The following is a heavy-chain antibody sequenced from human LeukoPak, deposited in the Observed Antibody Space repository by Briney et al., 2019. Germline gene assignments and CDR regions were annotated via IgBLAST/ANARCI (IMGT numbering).Heavy chain of an antibody. CDR1: GGSISSYY. CDR3: ARHIHRTFYFDS. D-gene: IGHD1-14*01. CDR2: TFYIGGS. V-gene: IGHV4-59*08. Sequence: PSETLSPTCTVSGGSISSYYWSWIRQPPGKGLEWIGYTFYIGGSNYNPSLKSRVTISLDTSKNQFSLNLSSVTAADTAVYYCARHIHRTFYFDSWGQGTLVTVSS. J-gene: IGHJ4*02.